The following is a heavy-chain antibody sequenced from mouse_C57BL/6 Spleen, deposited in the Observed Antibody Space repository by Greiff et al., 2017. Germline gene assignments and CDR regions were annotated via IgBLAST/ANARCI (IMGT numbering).Heavy chain of an antibody. V-gene: IGHV1-62-2*01. CDR3: ARHEENYYGSRWDAMDY. J-gene: IGHJ4*01. CDR2: FYPGSGSI. CDR1: GYTFTEYT. Sequence: QVQLKESGAELVKPGASVKLSCKASGYTFTEYTIHWVKQRSGQGLEWIGWFYPGSGSIKYNEKFKDKATLTADKSSSTVYMELSRLTSEDSAVYFCARHEENYYGSRWDAMDYWGQGTSVTVSS. D-gene: IGHD1-1*01.